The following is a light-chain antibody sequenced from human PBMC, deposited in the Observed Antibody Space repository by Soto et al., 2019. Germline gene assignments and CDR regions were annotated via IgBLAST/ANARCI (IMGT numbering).Light chain of an antibody. CDR2: DVS. CDR1: SSDVGGYNY. V-gene: IGLV2-14*01. CDR3: SSYTSSSHVV. Sequence: QSVLTQPASVSGSPGQSITISCTGTSSDVGGYNYVSWYQQHPGKAPKLMIYDVSNRPSGVSNRFSGSKSGNTASLTISGLQGEDAAEYYCSSYTSSSHVVFGGGTKLTVL. J-gene: IGLJ2*01.